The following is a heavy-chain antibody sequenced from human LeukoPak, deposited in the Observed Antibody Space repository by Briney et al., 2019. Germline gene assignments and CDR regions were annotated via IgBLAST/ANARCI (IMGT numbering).Heavy chain of an antibody. CDR3: ARGVTVGATIYNYGMDV. V-gene: IGHV3-74*01. J-gene: IGHJ6*02. CDR1: GFTFGTYW. Sequence: PGGSLRLSCAASGFTFGTYWMHWVRQAPRKGLVWVSCLNGDGSSTSYADSVKGRLTIPRDNAKNTLYLQMNSLRAEDTAVYYCARGVTVGATIYNYGMDVWGQGTTVTVSS. D-gene: IGHD1-26*01. CDR2: LNGDGSST.